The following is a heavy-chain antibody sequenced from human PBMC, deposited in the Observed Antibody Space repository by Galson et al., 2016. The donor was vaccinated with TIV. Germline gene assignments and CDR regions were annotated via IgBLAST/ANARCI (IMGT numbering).Heavy chain of an antibody. J-gene: IGHJ6*02. CDR2: IYGGGGT. CDR1: GFSISSNY. Sequence: SLRLSCAASGFSISSNYMNWVRQAPGKGLEWVSFIYGGGGTDYADSVRGRFTISRDDSKNTLYLQMNSLRTEDTAVYYCARDRLLSMTPVTTGSGMDVWGQGTTVTVSS. D-gene: IGHD4-17*01. CDR3: ARDRLLSMTPVTTGSGMDV. V-gene: IGHV3-66*02.